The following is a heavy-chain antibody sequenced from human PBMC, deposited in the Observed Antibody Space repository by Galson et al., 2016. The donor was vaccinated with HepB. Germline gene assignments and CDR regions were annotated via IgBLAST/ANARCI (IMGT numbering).Heavy chain of an antibody. CDR3: ARDQERRHCGELLSPAGDYYDGMDG. D-gene: IGHD3-10*01. J-gene: IGHJ6*02. V-gene: IGHV1-46*01. CDR2: INPSHGST. Sequence: SVKVSCKASGYTFTNYYLHWVRQTPGQGLEWMGIINPSHGSTTSAQKFQGRVTMTRDTSTSTVYMELSSRRSEDTAVYYCARDQERRHCGELLSPAGDYYDGMDGWGQGTTVTVS. CDR1: GYTFTNYY.